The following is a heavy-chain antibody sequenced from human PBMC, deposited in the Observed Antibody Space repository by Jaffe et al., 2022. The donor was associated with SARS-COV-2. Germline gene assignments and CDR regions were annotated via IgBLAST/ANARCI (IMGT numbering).Heavy chain of an antibody. V-gene: IGHV1-24*01. CDR3: ATGTSGPGSTYYFGLDV. J-gene: IGHJ6*02. Sequence: QVQLVQSGAEVKKPGATVKVSCKVSGYTLTELSIHWVRQAPGKGLEWMGGFDPEEGETIFAQKFQGRVTMTEDTSTDTAYMEVSSLGSEDTAVYYCATGTSGPGSTYYFGLDVWGQGTTVTVSS. D-gene: IGHD1-7*01. CDR2: FDPEEGET. CDR1: GYTLTELS.